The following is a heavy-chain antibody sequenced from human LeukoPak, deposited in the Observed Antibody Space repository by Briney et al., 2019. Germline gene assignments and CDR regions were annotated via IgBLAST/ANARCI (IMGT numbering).Heavy chain of an antibody. J-gene: IGHJ4*02. CDR3: ATMNVVGGARSSDY. CDR2: IGSNGDST. Sequence: PGGSLRLSCGLCGFTLQLCAMYCVGQAPGKGLENVAGIGSNGDSTYYANSVKGRFTISIDNSKNTLFLQMGSMRAEDMAVYYCATMNVVGGARSSDYWGQGTLVTVSS. CDR1: GFTLQLCA. D-gene: IGHD1-26*01. V-gene: IGHV3-64*01.